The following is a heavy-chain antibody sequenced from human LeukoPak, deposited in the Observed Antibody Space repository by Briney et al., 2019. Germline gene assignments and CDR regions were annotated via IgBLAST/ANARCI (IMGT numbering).Heavy chain of an antibody. D-gene: IGHD3-22*01. CDR3: AKDRLAYYDSSGYCDFDY. CDR2: ISGSGGST. Sequence: GGSLRLSCAASGFTFSSYGMSWVRQAPGKGLEWVSAISGSGGSTYYADSVKGRFTISRDNSKNTLYLQMNSLRAEDTAVYYCAKDRLAYYDSSGYCDFDYWGQGTLVTVSS. J-gene: IGHJ4*02. CDR1: GFTFSSYG. V-gene: IGHV3-23*01.